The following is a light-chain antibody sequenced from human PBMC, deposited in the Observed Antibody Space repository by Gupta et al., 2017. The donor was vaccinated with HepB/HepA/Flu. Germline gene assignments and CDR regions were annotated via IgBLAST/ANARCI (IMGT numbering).Light chain of an antibody. CDR1: QSISSY. CDR2: AAS. Sequence: DIQMTQSPSSLSASVGDRVTIPCRASQSISSYLNWYQQKPGKAPKLLIYAASSLQSGVPSRFSGSGSGTDFTLTISRLQPEDFATYYCQQSNSTPLTFGQGTKVEIK. CDR3: QQSNSTPLT. V-gene: IGKV1-39*01. J-gene: IGKJ1*01.